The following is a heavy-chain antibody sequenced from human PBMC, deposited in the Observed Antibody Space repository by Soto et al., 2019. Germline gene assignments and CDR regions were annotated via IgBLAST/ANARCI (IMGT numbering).Heavy chain of an antibody. CDR1: GGSISSSSYY. CDR2: IYYSGST. J-gene: IGHJ6*03. Sequence: SETLSLTCTVSGGSISSSSYYWGWIRQPPGKGLEWIGSIYYSGSTYYNPSLKSRVTISVDTSKNQFSLKLSSVTAADTAVYYCARGGDGYSYGYDYYYYMDVWGKGTTVTVSS. D-gene: IGHD5-18*01. CDR3: ARGGDGYSYGYDYYYYMDV. V-gene: IGHV4-39*07.